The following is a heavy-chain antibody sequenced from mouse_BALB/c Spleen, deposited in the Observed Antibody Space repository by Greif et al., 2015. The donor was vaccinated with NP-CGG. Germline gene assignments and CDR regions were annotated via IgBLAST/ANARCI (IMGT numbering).Heavy chain of an antibody. D-gene: IGHD2-10*02. J-gene: IGHJ2*01. Sequence: QVQLKQSGAELVRPGTSVKVSCKASGYAFTNYLIEWVKQRPGQGLEWIGVINPGSGGTNYNEKFKGKATLTADKSSSTAYMQLSSLTSDDSAVYFCARSGYGNPYFDYWGQGTTLTVSS. CDR1: GYAFTNYL. CDR3: ARSGYGNPYFDY. CDR2: INPGSGGT. V-gene: IGHV1-54*01.